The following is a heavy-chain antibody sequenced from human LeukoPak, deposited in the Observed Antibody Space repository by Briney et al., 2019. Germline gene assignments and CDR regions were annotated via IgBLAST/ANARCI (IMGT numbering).Heavy chain of an antibody. CDR3: VAVIWYMNGLGWLDP. Sequence: SETLSLTCAVSGDSISSPYYCWGWFRQSPGKGLEWIGTIHNGTFYNPSLSSRVTVSADTSMNQFTLELTSVTAADTAMYFCVAVIWYMNGLGWLDPWGQGIPVTVSS. CDR2: IHNGT. D-gene: IGHD3-22*01. CDR1: GDSISSPYYC. J-gene: IGHJ5*02. V-gene: IGHV4-39*01.